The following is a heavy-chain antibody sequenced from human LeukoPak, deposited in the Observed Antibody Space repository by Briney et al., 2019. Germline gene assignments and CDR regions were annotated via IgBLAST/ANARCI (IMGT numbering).Heavy chain of an antibody. CDR1: GGTFSSYA. CDR3: ARVNRFTVVVPAAIWDYYYYYGMDV. D-gene: IGHD2-2*01. Sequence: GASVKVSCKASGGTFSSYAISWVRQAPGQGLEWMGRIIPILGIANYAQKFQGRVTITADESTSTAYMELSSLRSEDTAVYYCARVNRFTVVVPAAIWDYYYYYGMDVWGQGTTVTVSS. J-gene: IGHJ6*02. CDR2: IIPILGIA. V-gene: IGHV1-69*04.